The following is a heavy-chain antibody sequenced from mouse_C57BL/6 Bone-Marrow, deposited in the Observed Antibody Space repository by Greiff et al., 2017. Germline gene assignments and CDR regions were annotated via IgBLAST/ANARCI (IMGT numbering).Heavy chain of an antibody. J-gene: IGHJ4*01. CDR3: ARNYGSSYYAMDY. D-gene: IGHD1-1*01. Sequence: QVQLQQPGAELVMPGASVKLSCKASGYTFTSSWMHWVKQRPGQGLAWIGDIDPSDSYTNYNQKFKGKSTLTVDKSSSTAYMQLSSLTSEDSAVYYCARNYGSSYYAMDYWGQGTSVTVSS. CDR2: IDPSDSYT. CDR1: GYTFTSSW. V-gene: IGHV1-69*01.